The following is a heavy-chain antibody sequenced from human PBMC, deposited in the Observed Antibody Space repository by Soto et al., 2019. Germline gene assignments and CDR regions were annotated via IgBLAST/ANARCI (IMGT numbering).Heavy chain of an antibody. D-gene: IGHD3-22*01. Sequence: QLLLQESGPGLVKPSETLSLTCSVSGGPIRDSTYYWAWIRQPPGKSLEWIGTIFYAGGTFYTPSLQSRFTLFVDTSKNQFSLKLRSVTAADTAVYYCARQASGYYYGWFDPWGQGTLVTVSS. J-gene: IGHJ5*02. CDR2: IFYAGGT. V-gene: IGHV4-39*01. CDR3: ARQASGYYYGWFDP. CDR1: GGPIRDSTYY.